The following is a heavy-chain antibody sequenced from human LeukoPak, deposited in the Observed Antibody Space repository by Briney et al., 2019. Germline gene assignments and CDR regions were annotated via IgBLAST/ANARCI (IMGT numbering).Heavy chain of an antibody. CDR2: IYYSGGT. V-gene: IGHV4-61*01. CDR3: AREIRGYYGSGSDAFDI. Sequence: PSETLSLTCTVSGGSVSSGSYYWSWIRQPPGKGLEWIGYIYYSGGTNYNPSLKSRVTISVDTSKNQFSLKLSSVTAADTAVYYCAREIRGYYGSGSDAFDIWGQGTMVTVSS. CDR1: GGSVSSGSYY. J-gene: IGHJ3*02. D-gene: IGHD3-10*01.